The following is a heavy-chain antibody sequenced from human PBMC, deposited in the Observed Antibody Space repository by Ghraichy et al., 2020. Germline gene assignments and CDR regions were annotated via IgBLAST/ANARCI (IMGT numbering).Heavy chain of an antibody. CDR1: GGSFSGYY. Sequence: SETLSLTCAVYGGSFSGYYWSWIRQPPGKGLEWIGEINHSGSTNYNPSLKSRVTISVDTSKNQFSLKLSSVTAADTAVYYCAGGRVGAMLNYFDYWGQGTLVTVSS. J-gene: IGHJ4*02. D-gene: IGHD1-26*01. V-gene: IGHV4-34*01. CDR3: AGGRVGAMLNYFDY. CDR2: INHSGST.